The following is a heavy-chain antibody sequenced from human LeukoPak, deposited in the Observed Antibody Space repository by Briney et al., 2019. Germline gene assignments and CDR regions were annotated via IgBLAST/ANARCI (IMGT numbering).Heavy chain of an antibody. Sequence: PPETLSLTCTVSGGSISSSSYYWGWIRQPPGKGLEWIGSIYYSGSTYYNPSPKSRVTISVDTSKNQFSLKLSSVTAADTAVYYCARRRRYSSSWYGGMDVWGQGTTVTVSS. CDR2: IYYSGST. CDR3: ARRRRYSSSWYGGMDV. D-gene: IGHD6-13*01. V-gene: IGHV4-39*01. J-gene: IGHJ6*02. CDR1: GGSISSSSYY.